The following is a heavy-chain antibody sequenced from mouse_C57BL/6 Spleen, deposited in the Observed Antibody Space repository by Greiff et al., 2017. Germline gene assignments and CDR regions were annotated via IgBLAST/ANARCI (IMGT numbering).Heavy chain of an antibody. CDR3: ARSGYYSFAY. CDR2: INPSSGYT. V-gene: IGHV1-7*01. J-gene: IGHJ3*01. D-gene: IGHD1-2*01. CDR1: GYTFTSYW. Sequence: VQLQQSGAELAKPGASVKLSCKASGYTFTSYWMHWVKQRPGQGLEWIGYINPSSGYTKYNQKFKGKATLTADKSSSTAYMQLSSLTSEDSAVYSGARSGYYSFAYWGQGTLVTVSA.